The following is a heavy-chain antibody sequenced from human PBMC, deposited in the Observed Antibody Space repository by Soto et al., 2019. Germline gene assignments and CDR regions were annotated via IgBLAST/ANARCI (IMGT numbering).Heavy chain of an antibody. CDR3: AHKGGRGAAMDV. CDR1: GFSLSTSAEG. CDR2: IYWDDDE. D-gene: IGHD2-15*01. Sequence: QITLKESGPTVVQPTQTLTLTCSFSGFSLSTSAEGVAWIRQPPGKALEWLALIYWDDDERYSPFLKSRLTIPKDTSNNQVVLTMTNMDPVDTATYFCAHKGGRGAAMDVWGQGATVTVSS. V-gene: IGHV2-5*02. J-gene: IGHJ6*02.